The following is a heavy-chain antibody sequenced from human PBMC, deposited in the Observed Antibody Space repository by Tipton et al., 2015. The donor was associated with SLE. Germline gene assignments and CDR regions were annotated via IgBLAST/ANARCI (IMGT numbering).Heavy chain of an antibody. J-gene: IGHJ4*02. CDR2: IYAGGHT. Sequence: TLSLTCAVSGGSISSGGYSWSWLRQPAGKGLEWIGRIYAGGHTDYNPSLKSRVTISVDTSKNQFSLKLTSVTAADTAVYYCARDSPGMAAAAWGRGTLVTVSS. CDR3: ARDSPGMAAAA. V-gene: IGHV4-61*02. D-gene: IGHD6-13*01. CDR1: GGSISSGGYS.